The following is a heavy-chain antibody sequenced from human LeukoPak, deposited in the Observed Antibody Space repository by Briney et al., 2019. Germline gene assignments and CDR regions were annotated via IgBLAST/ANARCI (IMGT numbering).Heavy chain of an antibody. CDR2: INPNGGGT. CDR1: GSTFTGFY. V-gene: IGHV1-2*02. J-gene: IGHJ6*03. CDR3: ARNPYFYMDV. Sequence: GHSVKASCKASGSTFTGFYMHWVRQAPGHGLEWMGWINPNGGGTNYAQKFQGRVTMTRDTSISTAYMELSRLRSYDTAVYYCARNPYFYMDVWGKGTTVTVSS.